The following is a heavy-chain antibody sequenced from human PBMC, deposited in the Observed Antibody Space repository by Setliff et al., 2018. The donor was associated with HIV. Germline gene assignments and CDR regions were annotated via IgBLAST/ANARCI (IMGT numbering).Heavy chain of an antibody. CDR3: ARGRDYYGSGNAFDI. CDR1: GDTFNNCA. V-gene: IGHV1-69*10. CDR2: SIPILGIA. Sequence: SVKVSCKASGDTFNNCAVTWVRQAPGQGLEWMGGSIPILGIANYAQKFQGRVTITADKSTSTAYMELSSLRSEDTAVYYCARGRDYYGSGNAFDIWGQGTMVTVSS. D-gene: IGHD3-10*01. J-gene: IGHJ3*02.